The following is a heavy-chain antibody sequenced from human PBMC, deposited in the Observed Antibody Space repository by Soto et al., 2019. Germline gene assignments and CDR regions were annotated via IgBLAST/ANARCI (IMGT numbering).Heavy chain of an antibody. Sequence: QVQLVQSGAEVKKPGASVKVSCKASGYTFTGYYMHWVRQAPGQGLEWMGWINPNSGGTNYAQKFQGCVTMTRDTSISTAYMELSRLRSDDTAVYYCTVRGVKVGYYYYGMDVWGQGTTVTVSS. D-gene: IGHD3-10*02. CDR2: INPNSGGT. CDR1: GYTFTGYY. V-gene: IGHV1-2*04. CDR3: TVRGVKVGYYYYGMDV. J-gene: IGHJ6*02.